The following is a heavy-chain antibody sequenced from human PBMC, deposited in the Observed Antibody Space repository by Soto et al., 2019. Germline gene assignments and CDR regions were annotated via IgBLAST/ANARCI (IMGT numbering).Heavy chain of an antibody. J-gene: IGHJ4*02. D-gene: IGHD3-10*01. CDR2: INPNSGGT. CDR3: ARVGSFKEGFGEYIN. V-gene: IGHV1-2*04. Sequence: GASVKVSCKASGYTFTGYYMHWVRQAPGQGLEWMGWINPNSGGTNYAQKFQGWVTMTRDTSISTAYLELSRLRSDDTAVYYCARVGSFKEGFGEYINWGQGTLVTVSS. CDR1: GYTFTGYY.